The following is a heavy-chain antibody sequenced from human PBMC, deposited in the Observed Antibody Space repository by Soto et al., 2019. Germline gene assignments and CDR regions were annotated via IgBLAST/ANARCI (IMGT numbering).Heavy chain of an antibody. J-gene: IGHJ4*02. CDR1: GFTFSDHY. V-gene: IGHV3-11*06. D-gene: IGHD3-10*02. Sequence: GGSLRLSCAASGFTFSDHYMTWIRQAQGRGLECVSYISSSGTYTNYADSVKGRFTISRDNANNSLYLQMNSLRVEDTAVYFCARAFSMFGSFDSWGQGTLVTVSS. CDR3: ARAFSMFGSFDS. CDR2: ISSSGTYT.